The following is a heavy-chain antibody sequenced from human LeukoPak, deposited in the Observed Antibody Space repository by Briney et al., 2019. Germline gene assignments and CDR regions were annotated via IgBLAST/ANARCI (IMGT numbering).Heavy chain of an antibody. V-gene: IGHV4-34*01. J-gene: IGHJ4*02. CDR1: GGSFSGYY. D-gene: IGHD3-10*01. Sequence: SETLSLTCAVYGGSFSGYYWSWIRQPPGKGLEWIGEINHSGSTNYNPSLKSRVTISVDTSKNQFSLKLSSVTAADTAVYYCARGLHYYGSAFPDYWGQGTLVTVSS. CDR2: INHSGST. CDR3: ARGLHYYGSAFPDY.